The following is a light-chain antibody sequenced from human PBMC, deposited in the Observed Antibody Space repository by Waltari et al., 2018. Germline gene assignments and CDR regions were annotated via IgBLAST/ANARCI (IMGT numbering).Light chain of an antibody. J-gene: IGKJ2*01. CDR1: QTVRSY. Sequence: EIVLTQSPATLSLSPGERATLSCGASQTVRSYLSCYQQKPGQAPRLLIFDASSRAPSIPSKFRGSGSGTDFTLTVSNLEPEDFAVYYCQQRSNWPYTFGQGTRVEIK. CDR2: DAS. CDR3: QQRSNWPYT. V-gene: IGKV3-11*01.